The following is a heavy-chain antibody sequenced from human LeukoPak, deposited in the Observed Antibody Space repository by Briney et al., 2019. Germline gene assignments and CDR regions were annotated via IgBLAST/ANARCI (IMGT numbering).Heavy chain of an antibody. D-gene: IGHD5-24*01. J-gene: IGHJ4*02. CDR2: ISPSGGSS. CDR1: GYTFTDYY. V-gene: IGHV1-46*01. Sequence: ASVKVSCKASGYTFTDYYIHWVRQAPGQGLEWMGIISPSGGSSSYAQKFQGRVTMTRDKSTSTVYMELSSLRSEDTAVYYCAREIGPIQLHLWGSAFDYWGQGTLVTVSS. CDR3: AREIGPIQLHLWGSAFDY.